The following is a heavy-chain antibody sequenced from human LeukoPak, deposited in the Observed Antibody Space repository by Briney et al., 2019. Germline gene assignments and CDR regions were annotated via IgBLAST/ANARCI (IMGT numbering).Heavy chain of an antibody. D-gene: IGHD3-16*01. V-gene: IGHV4-4*07. CDR2: IYTSGST. CDR3: ASDPWGNDAFDI. CDR1: GGSISSYY. Sequence: PSETLSLTCTVSGGSISSYYWSWIRQPAGKGLEWIGRIYTSGSTNYNPSLKSRVTISVDKSKNQFSPKLSSVTAADTAVYYCASDPWGNDAFDIWGQGTMVTVSS. J-gene: IGHJ3*02.